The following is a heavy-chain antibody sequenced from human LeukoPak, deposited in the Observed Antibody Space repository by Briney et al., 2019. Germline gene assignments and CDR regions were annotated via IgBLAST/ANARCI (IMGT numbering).Heavy chain of an antibody. CDR2: IIPIFGTA. V-gene: IGHV1-69*06. D-gene: IGHD3-10*01. Sequence: ASVKVSCKASGGTFSSYAISWVRQAPGQGLEWMGGIIPIFGTANYAQKFQGRVTMTEDTSTDTAYMELSSLRSEDTAVYYCATAEFGDPFYYFDYWGQGTLVTVSS. CDR3: ATAEFGDPFYYFDY. CDR1: GGTFSSYA. J-gene: IGHJ4*02.